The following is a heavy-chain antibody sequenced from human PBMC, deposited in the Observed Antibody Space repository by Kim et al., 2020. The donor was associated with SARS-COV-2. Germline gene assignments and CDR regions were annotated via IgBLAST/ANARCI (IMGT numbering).Heavy chain of an antibody. J-gene: IGHJ2*01. CDR3: ARLRRAKTYWYFDL. CDR1: GGSISSGDYY. CDR2: IYYSGST. V-gene: IGHV4-31*03. Sequence: SETLSLTCTVSGGSISSGDYYWSWIRQHPGKGLEWIGYIYYSGSTYYNPSLKSRVTISVDTSKNQFSLKLSSVTAADTAVYYCARLRRAKTYWYFDLWGRGTLVTVSS.